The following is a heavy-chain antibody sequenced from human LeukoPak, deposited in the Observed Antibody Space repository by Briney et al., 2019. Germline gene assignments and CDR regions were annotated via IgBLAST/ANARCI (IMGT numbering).Heavy chain of an antibody. Sequence: SETLSLTCAVYGGSFSGYYWSWIRQPPGKGLEWIGEINHSGSTNYNPSLKSRVTISVDTSKNQFSLKLSSVTAADTAVYYCVRGGRRYVGMDVWGQGTTVTVSS. V-gene: IGHV4-34*01. CDR1: GGSFSGYY. CDR2: INHSGST. CDR3: VRGGRRYVGMDV. J-gene: IGHJ6*02. D-gene: IGHD1-1*01.